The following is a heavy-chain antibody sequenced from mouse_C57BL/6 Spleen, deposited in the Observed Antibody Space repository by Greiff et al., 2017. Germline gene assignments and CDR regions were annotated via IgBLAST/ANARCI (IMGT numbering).Heavy chain of an antibody. CDR1: GFNIKDYY. D-gene: IGHD2-2*01. V-gene: IGHV14-2*01. CDR2: IDPEDGET. CDR3: ASHYGYGTAFAY. Sequence: VQLQQSGAELVKPGASVKLSCTASGFNIKDYYMPWVKQRTEQGLEWIGRIDPEDGETKYAPKFQGKATITADTSSNTAYLQLSSLTSEDTAVYYCASHYGYGTAFAYWGQGTLVTVSA. J-gene: IGHJ3*01.